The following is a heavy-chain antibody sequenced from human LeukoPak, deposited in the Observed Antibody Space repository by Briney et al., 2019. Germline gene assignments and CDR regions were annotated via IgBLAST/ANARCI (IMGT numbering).Heavy chain of an antibody. V-gene: IGHV3-9*01. CDR2: INWNSDSI. Sequence: HAGRSLRLSCAASGFIFDDYAMHWVRQAPGKGLEWVSGINWNSDSIGYADSVEGRFTISRDNAKNSLYLQMSSLRAEDTALYYCAKDILTMVRGVFDYWGQGTLVTVSS. CDR1: GFIFDDYA. D-gene: IGHD3-10*01. J-gene: IGHJ4*02. CDR3: AKDILTMVRGVFDY.